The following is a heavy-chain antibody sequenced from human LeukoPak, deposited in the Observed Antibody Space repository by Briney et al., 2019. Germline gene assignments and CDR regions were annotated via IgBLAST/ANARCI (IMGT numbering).Heavy chain of an antibody. D-gene: IGHD4-17*01. CDR1: GFTFSSYS. J-gene: IGHJ6*02. Sequence: GGSLRLSCAASGFTFSSYSMNWVRQAPGKGLEWVSSISSSSSYIYYADSVKGRFTISRDNAKNSLYLQMNSLRAEDTAVYYCTSHYGDYDYYYGMDVWGQGTTVTVSS. CDR3: TSHYGDYDYYYGMDV. CDR2: ISSSSSYI. V-gene: IGHV3-21*01.